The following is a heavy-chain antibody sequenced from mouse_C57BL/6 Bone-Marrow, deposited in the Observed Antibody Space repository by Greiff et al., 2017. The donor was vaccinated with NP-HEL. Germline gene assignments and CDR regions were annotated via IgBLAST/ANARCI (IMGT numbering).Heavy chain of an antibody. CDR2: ILPGSGST. V-gene: IGHV1-9*01. D-gene: IGHD1-1*01. Sequence: QVQLQQSGAELMKPGASVKLSCKATGYTFTGYWIEWVKQRPGHGLEWIGEILPGSGSTNYNEKFKGKATLTADTYSNTAYLPLSSLTTEDSAVYYCARRHSHYGSSPWFAYWGQGTLVTVSA. CDR1: GYTFTGYW. J-gene: IGHJ3*01. CDR3: ARRHSHYGSSPWFAY.